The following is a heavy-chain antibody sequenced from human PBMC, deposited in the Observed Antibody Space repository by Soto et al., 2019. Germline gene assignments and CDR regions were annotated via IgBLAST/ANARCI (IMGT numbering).Heavy chain of an antibody. D-gene: IGHD2-2*01. CDR3: ARYCISTSCHPDAFDI. J-gene: IGHJ3*02. CDR2: IYSGGST. V-gene: IGHV3-66*01. CDR1: GFTVSSNY. Sequence: EVQLVESGGGLVQPGGSLRLSCAASGFTVSSNYMSWVRQAPGKGLEWVSVIYSGGSTYYADSVKGRFTISRDNSKNTLYLQMNSLRAEDTAVYYCARYCISTSCHPDAFDIWGQGTMVTVSS.